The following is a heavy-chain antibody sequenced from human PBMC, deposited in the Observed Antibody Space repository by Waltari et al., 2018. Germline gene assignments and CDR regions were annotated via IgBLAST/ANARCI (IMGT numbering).Heavy chain of an antibody. CDR2: ISYDGSNK. D-gene: IGHD5-12*01. V-gene: IGHV3-30-3*01. CDR1: GFTFSSYA. Sequence: QVQLVESGGGVVQPGRSLRLSCAASGFTFSSYAMHWVRQAPGKGLEWVAVISYDGSNKYYADSVKGRFTISRDNSKNTLYLQMNSLRAEDTAVYYCARDSGYVYYYYYGMDVWGQGTTVTVSS. CDR3: ARDSGYVYYYYYGMDV. J-gene: IGHJ6*02.